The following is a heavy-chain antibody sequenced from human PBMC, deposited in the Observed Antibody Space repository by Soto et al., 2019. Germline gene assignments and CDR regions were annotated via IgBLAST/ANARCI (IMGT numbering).Heavy chain of an antibody. CDR2: IGHSGYSI. CDR3: EGSYDKDILTGCYN. V-gene: IGHV3-23*01. J-gene: IGHJ4*02. D-gene: IGHD3-9*01. Sequence: DVQLLEAGGGLIQPGGSLRLSCAASGFTFNNHAMAWVRQAPGKGLEWVSSIGHSGYSINYGDSVKGRFTISRDNSKNMGLLEMSGMRAEETAVYYCEGSYDKDILTGCYNWGQGALVTVSS. CDR1: GFTFNNHA.